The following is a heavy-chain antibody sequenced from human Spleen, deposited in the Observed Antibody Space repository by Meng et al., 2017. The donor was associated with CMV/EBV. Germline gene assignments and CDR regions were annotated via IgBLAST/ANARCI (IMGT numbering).Heavy chain of an antibody. J-gene: IGHJ4*02. V-gene: IGHV6-1*01. CDR3: ARDRYYYDSSGYLLFDY. CDR2: TYYRSKWYN. D-gene: IGHD3-22*01. Sequence: QVQLQQSGPGLVKPSQALSLPCAISGDSVSSNSAAWNWIRQSPSRGLEWLGRTYYRSKWYNDYAVSVKSRITINPDTSKNQFSLQLNSVTPEDTAVYYCARDRYYYDSSGYLLFDYWGQGTLVTVS. CDR1: GDSVSSNSAA.